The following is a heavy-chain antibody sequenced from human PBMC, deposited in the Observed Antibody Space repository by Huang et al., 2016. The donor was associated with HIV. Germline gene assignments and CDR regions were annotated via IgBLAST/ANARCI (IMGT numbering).Heavy chain of an antibody. CDR1: GGSVSSRNSY. CDR2: IHNSGTA. CDR3: ARQGGDCTSISCYLSWFDP. D-gene: IGHD2-2*01. V-gene: IGHV4-39*01. Sequence: QLQLQESGPGLVKPSQNLSLTCTVFGGSVSSRNSYGAWIRQTPGKGLEWIGSIHNSGTAYYNRSRKSGVSMIVDKAKNQLALEVTSATAADSAIYYCARQGGDCTSISCYLSWFDPWGQGTLVTVSS. J-gene: IGHJ5*02.